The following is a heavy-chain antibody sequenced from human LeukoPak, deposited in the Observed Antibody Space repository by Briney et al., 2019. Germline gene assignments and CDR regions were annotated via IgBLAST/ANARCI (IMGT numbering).Heavy chain of an antibody. CDR3: ARAGYDYVWGSYRYASYYSDY. CDR1: GGSFSGYY. D-gene: IGHD3-16*02. Sequence: PSETLSLTCAVYGGSFSGYYWSWIRQPPGKGLEWIGGINHSGSTNYNPSLKSRVTISVDTSKNQFSLKLSSVTAADTAVYYCARAGYDYVWGSYRYASYYSDYWGQGTLVTVSS. J-gene: IGHJ4*02. CDR2: INHSGST. V-gene: IGHV4-34*01.